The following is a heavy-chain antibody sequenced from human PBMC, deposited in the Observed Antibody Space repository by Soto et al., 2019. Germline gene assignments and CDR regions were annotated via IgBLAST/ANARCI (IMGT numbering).Heavy chain of an antibody. D-gene: IGHD6-19*01. Sequence: PSETLSLTCSVSGDSISDYYWSWIRQPAGKGLEWIGRSHASGSTISNPSLRSRVGLSVDTSKNQFSLKLNSLTAADTAMYYCARSGYSSGWYTAFDSWSQGTLVTVSS. V-gene: IGHV4-4*07. CDR2: SHASGST. CDR3: ARSGYSSGWYTAFDS. J-gene: IGHJ4*02. CDR1: GDSISDYY.